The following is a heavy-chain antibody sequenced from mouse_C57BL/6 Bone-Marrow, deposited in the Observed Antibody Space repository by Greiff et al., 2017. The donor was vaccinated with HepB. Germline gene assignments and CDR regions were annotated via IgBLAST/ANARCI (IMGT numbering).Heavy chain of an antibody. CDR3: ERSTVVAIYYYAMDY. J-gene: IGHJ4*01. D-gene: IGHD2-12*01. Sequence: VQLQQPGAELVKPGASVKMSCKASGYTFTSYWITWVKQRPGQGLEWIGDIYPGSGSTNYNEKFKSKATLTVDTSSSTAYMQLSSLTSEDSAVYDGERSTVVAIYYYAMDYWGQGTSVTVSS. CDR2: IYPGSGST. V-gene: IGHV1-55*01. CDR1: GYTFTSYW.